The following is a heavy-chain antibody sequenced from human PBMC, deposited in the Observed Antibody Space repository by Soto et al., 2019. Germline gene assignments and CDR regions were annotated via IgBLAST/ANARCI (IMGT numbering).Heavy chain of an antibody. CDR2: INTGNGNT. D-gene: IGHD2-21*02. J-gene: IGHJ4*02. CDR3: ARWAYCSGDCQFDY. V-gene: IGHV1-3*04. CDR1: GCPFTSHA. Sequence: AAVKVSCKASGCPFTSHAMQWVRQAPGQSLEWMGWINTGNGNTKYSQKFQGRVTITRDTSASTAYMELSSLKSEDTAVYYCARWAYCSGDCQFDYWGQGTLVTVSS.